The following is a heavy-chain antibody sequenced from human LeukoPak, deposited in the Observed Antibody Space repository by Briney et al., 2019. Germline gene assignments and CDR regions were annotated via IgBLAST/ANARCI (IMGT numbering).Heavy chain of an antibody. D-gene: IGHD1-26*01. J-gene: IGHJ4*02. CDR1: GGTFSSYA. V-gene: IGHV1-46*01. CDR2: INPSGGST. CDR3: ASGGSWLDY. Sequence: AASVKVSCKASGGTFSSYAISWVRQAPGQGLEWMGIINPSGGSTSYAQKFQGRVTMTRDTSTSTVYMELSSLRSEDTAVYYCASGGSWLDYWGQGTLVTVSS.